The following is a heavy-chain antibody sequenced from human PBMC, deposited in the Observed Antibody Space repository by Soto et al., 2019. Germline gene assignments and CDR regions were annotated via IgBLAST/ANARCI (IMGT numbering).Heavy chain of an antibody. D-gene: IGHD3-10*01. CDR1: GGSLSPNY. Sequence: SETLSLTCTVSGGSLSPNYWSWIRQPPGKGLEWIGEIHYSGSTNYNPSLKSRVTISVDESMNQFSLKLSSVTAADTAVYYCARNHYYGSGSPDYWGQGTLVTVSS. CDR3: ARNHYYGSGSPDY. J-gene: IGHJ4*02. V-gene: IGHV4-59*12. CDR2: IHYSGST.